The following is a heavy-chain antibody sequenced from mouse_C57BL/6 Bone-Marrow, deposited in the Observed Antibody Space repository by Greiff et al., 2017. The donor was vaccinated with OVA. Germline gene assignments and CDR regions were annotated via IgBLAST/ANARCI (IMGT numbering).Heavy chain of an antibody. V-gene: IGHV1-63*01. D-gene: IGHD2-5*01. Sequence: QVQLKQSGAELVRPGTSVKMSCKASGYTFTNYWIGWAKQRPGHGLEWIGDIYPGGGYTNYNEKFKGKATLTADKSSSTAYMQFSSLTSEDSAIYYCARAYYSNYSYFDYGGQGTTLTVSS. J-gene: IGHJ2*01. CDR1: GYTFTNYW. CDR2: IYPGGGYT. CDR3: ARAYYSNYSYFDY.